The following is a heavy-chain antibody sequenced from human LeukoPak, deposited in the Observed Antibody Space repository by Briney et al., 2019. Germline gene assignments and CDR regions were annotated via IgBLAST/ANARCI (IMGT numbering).Heavy chain of an antibody. CDR2: VNPEDGET. Sequence: WASVKVACKVSGYTLTELSIHWVRQAPGKGLEWMGGVNPEDGETIYAQKFQGRVTMTEDTPIDTTYMEVSSLRSEDTAVYFCAIAQNWKAGWFDPWGQGTLVTVSS. D-gene: IGHD1-1*01. V-gene: IGHV1-24*01. CDR3: AIAQNWKAGWFDP. J-gene: IGHJ5*02. CDR1: GYTLTELS.